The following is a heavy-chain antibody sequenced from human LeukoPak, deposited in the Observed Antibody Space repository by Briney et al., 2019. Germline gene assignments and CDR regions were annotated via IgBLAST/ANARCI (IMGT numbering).Heavy chain of an antibody. CDR3: ATHRTDGPTSSNKYCGGDCHGVLDY. Sequence: KPSETLSLTCTVSGGSISSSSYYWGWMRQPPGKRLQWIGSIYYRGSTYYNPSLKSRVTISVDTSKNQFSLKLSSVTAADTAVYYCATHRTDGPTSSNKYCGGDCHGVLDYWGQGTLVTVSS. CDR1: GGSISSSSYY. D-gene: IGHD2-21*01. V-gene: IGHV4-39*01. J-gene: IGHJ4*02. CDR2: IYYRGST.